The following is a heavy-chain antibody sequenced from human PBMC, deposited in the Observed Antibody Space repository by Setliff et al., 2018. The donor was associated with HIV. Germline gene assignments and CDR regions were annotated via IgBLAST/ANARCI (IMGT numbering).Heavy chain of an antibody. CDR3: ARERLSRLGFDY. CDR1: GGSFSGYY. D-gene: IGHD1-1*01. CDR2: INHSGST. J-gene: IGHJ4*02. Sequence: PSETLSLTCAVYGGSFSGYYWSWIRQPPGKGLEWIGEINHSGSTNYNPSLKSRVTISVDTSKNQFSLKLSSVTAADTAVYYCARERLSRLGFDYWGQGTLVTVSS. V-gene: IGHV4-34*01.